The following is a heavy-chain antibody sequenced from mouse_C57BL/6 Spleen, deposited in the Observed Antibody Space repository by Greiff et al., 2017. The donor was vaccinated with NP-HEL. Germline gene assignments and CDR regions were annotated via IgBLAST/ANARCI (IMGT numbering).Heavy chain of an antibody. Sequence: VQRVESGAELVKPGASVKISCKASGYAFSSYWMNWVKQRPGKGLEWIGQIYPGDGDTNYNGKFKGKATLTADKSSSTAYMQLSSLTSEDSAVYFCARSGGLRSGFAYWGQGTLVTVSA. CDR1: GYAFSSYW. V-gene: IGHV1-80*01. CDR3: ARSGGLRSGFAY. D-gene: IGHD2-4*01. J-gene: IGHJ3*01. CDR2: IYPGDGDT.